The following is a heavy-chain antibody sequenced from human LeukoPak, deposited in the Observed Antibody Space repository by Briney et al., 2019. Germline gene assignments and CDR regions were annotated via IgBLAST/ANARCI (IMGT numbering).Heavy chain of an antibody. J-gene: IGHJ6*03. CDR3: ARVDRYHYYLDV. Sequence: SVKVSCKASGGTFSSYSITWVRQAPGQGLEWMGGSMPLFKTANYAQQVQGSVTITTDESTSTAYMELSSLRFEDTAMYYCARVDRYHYYLDVWGKGTTVTVSS. V-gene: IGHV1-69*05. CDR1: GGTFSSYS. CDR2: SMPLFKTA.